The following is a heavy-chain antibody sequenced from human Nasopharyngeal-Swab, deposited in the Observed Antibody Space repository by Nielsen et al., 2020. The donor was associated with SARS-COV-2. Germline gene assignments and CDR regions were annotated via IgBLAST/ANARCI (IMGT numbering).Heavy chain of an antibody. CDR1: GGSISSYY. CDR2: IYYSGST. V-gene: IGHV4-59*01. CDR3: ARDRPAAADSNYYYGMDV. D-gene: IGHD6-13*01. Sequence: SETLSLTCTVSGGSISSYYWSWIRQPPGKGLEWIGYIYYSGSTNYNPSLKSRVTISVDTSKNQFSLKLSSVTAADTAVYYCARDRPAAADSNYYYGMDVWGQGTTVTVS. J-gene: IGHJ6*02.